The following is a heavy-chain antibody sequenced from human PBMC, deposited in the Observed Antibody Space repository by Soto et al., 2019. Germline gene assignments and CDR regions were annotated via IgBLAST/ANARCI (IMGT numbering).Heavy chain of an antibody. J-gene: IGHJ5*02. CDR3: ARARATPAGYSYSSWDNWMEP. CDR2: IYYSGST. Sequence: SETLSLTCTVSGGSISSYYWSWIRQPPGKGLEWIGYIYYSGSTNYNPSLKSRVTISVDTSKNQFSLKLSSVTAADTAVYYCARARATPAGYSYSSWDNWMEPWGQGTLVTVSS. V-gene: IGHV4-59*01. D-gene: IGHD5-18*01. CDR1: GGSISSYY.